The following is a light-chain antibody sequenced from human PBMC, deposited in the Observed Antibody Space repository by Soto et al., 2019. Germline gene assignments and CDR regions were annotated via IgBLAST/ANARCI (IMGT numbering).Light chain of an antibody. CDR3: SSYTSSSTLV. J-gene: IGLJ2*01. Sequence: QSVLTQPPSASGSPGQSVTISCTGSSGDIDYNYVSWYQHHPGKAPKLMIYEVTRRPSGVPDRFSGSKSANTAFLTVSGLQAEDEADYYCSSYTSSSTLVFGGGTQLTVL. V-gene: IGLV2-8*01. CDR2: EVT. CDR1: SGDIDYNY.